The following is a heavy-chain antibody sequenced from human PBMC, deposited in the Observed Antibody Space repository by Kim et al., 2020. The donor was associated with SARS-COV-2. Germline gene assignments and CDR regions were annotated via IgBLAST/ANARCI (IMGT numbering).Heavy chain of an antibody. CDR3: AKDFWSGISGQCIDV. V-gene: IGHV3-30*18. J-gene: IGHJ6*02. Sequence: GGSLRLSCAASGFTFSSYGMHWVRQAPGKGLEWVAVISYDGSNKYYADSVKGRFTISRDNSKNTLYLQMNSLRAEDTAVYYCAKDFWSGISGQCIDVWGQGTTVTVSS. D-gene: IGHD3-3*01. CDR2: ISYDGSNK. CDR1: GFTFSSYG.